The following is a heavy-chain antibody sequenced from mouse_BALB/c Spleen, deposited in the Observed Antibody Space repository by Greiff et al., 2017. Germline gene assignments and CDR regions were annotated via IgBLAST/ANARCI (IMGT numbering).Heavy chain of an antibody. J-gene: IGHJ2*01. V-gene: IGHV1-69*02. Sequence: VQLQQPGAELVKPGASVKLSCKASGYTFTSYWMHWVKQRPGQGLEWIGEIDPSDSYTNYNQKFKGKATLTVDKSSSTAYMQLSSLTSEDSAVYYCARSEGNYAMDYWGQGTTLTVSS. CDR3: ARSEGNYAMDY. CDR1: GYTFTSYW. D-gene: IGHD2-1*01. CDR2: IDPSDSYT.